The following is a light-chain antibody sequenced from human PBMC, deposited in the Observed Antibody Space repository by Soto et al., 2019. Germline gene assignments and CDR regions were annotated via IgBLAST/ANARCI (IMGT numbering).Light chain of an antibody. CDR2: KAS. Sequence: DIQMTQSHSTLSGSVGDRFTLTCRASQTISSWLAWYQQKPGKAPKLLIYKASTLKSGVPSRFSGSGSGTEFTLTISSLQPDDFATYYCQHYNSYSEAFGQGTKVDIK. V-gene: IGKV1-5*03. CDR3: QHYNSYSEA. J-gene: IGKJ1*01. CDR1: QTISSW.